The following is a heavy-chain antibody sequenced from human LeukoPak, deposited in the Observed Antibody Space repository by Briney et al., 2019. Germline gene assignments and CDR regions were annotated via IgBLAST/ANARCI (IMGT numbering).Heavy chain of an antibody. J-gene: IGHJ6*02. CDR1: GGSISSYY. V-gene: IGHV4-59*08. CDR2: IYYSGST. D-gene: IGHD3-10*01. CDR3: ASCGDYYYYGMDV. Sequence: SETLSLTCTVSGGSISSYYWSWIRQPPGKGLEWIGYIYYSGSTNYNPSLKSRVTISVATSKNQFSLKLSSVTAADTAVYYCASCGDYYYYGMDVWGQGTTVTVSS.